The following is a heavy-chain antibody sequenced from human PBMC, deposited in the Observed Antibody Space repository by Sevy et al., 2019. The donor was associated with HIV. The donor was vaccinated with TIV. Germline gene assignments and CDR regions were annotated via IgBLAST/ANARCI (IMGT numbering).Heavy chain of an antibody. CDR1: GYRFTSYA. D-gene: IGHD5-12*01. CDR2: INANTGKP. Sequence: ASVKVSCKASGYRFTSYAMNWVRQAPGQGLEWMGWINANTGKPTYAQGFTGRFVFSLDTSVNTAYLQISSLKAEDTAVYYCAKGRPGSGYAGAAAGDWGQGTWVTVSS. CDR3: AKGRPGSGYAGAAAGD. J-gene: IGHJ4*02. V-gene: IGHV7-4-1*02.